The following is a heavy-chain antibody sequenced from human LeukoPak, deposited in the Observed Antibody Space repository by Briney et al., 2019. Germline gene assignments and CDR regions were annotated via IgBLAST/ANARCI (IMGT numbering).Heavy chain of an antibody. J-gene: IGHJ6*03. CDR1: GYTFTNYY. CDR2: ISPNGAST. Sequence: GASVKVSCKASGYTFTNYYIHWVRQAPGQGLEWMGVISPNGASTTYAQKLQGRVTVTRDTSTSTVYMELSSLRSEDTAMYYCARDPRNRNDGFYYNMDVWGQGTTVTVSS. D-gene: IGHD1-1*01. CDR3: ARDPRNRNDGFYYNMDV. V-gene: IGHV1-46*03.